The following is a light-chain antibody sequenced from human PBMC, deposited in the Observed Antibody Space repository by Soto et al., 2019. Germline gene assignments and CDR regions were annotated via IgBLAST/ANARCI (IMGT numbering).Light chain of an antibody. Sequence: DIQMTQSPSILYASIGDRVTITCRVSQSVSGWLAWYQKKPGKAPSLLIFDVSRLEVGVPSRFRGSGSGTEFTLTITSLQADDFATYYCQQYKSYYYSFGQGTKVEIK. V-gene: IGKV1-5*01. CDR1: QSVSGW. CDR2: DVS. J-gene: IGKJ2*03. CDR3: QQYKSYYYS.